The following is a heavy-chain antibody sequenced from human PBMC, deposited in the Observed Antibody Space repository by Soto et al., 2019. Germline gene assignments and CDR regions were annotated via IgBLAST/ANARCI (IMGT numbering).Heavy chain of an antibody. Sequence: QVQLQQSGPGLVKPSQTLSLTCAISGDSVSSNSVAWNWIRQSPSRGLEWLGRTFYRSKWYNDYVVSVKSRITINPDTSKNQFSLLLNSVTPEDTAVYYCARVGYDTSGPRSPGFDYWGQGTLVIVSS. CDR3: ARVGYDTSGPRSPGFDY. CDR1: GDSVSSNSVA. V-gene: IGHV6-1*01. D-gene: IGHD3-22*01. J-gene: IGHJ4*02. CDR2: TFYRSKWYN.